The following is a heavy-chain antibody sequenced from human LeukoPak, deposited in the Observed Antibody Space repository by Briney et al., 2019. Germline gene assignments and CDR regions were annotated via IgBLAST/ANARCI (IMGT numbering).Heavy chain of an antibody. D-gene: IGHD2/OR15-2a*01. Sequence: ASVKVSCKASGYIFTGYYMHRVRQAPGQGLEWMGWINPNSGGTNYAQKFQGRVTMTRDTSISTAYMELSRLRSDDTAVYYCARVEARRGLLLYYWGQGTLVTVSS. V-gene: IGHV1-2*02. CDR1: GYIFTGYY. J-gene: IGHJ4*02. CDR2: INPNSGGT. CDR3: ARVEARRGLLLYY.